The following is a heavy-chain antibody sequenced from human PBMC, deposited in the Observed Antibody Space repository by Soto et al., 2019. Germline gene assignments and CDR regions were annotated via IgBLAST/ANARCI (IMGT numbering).Heavy chain of an antibody. CDR3: ARLTHALFRWSDNWFDP. J-gene: IGHJ5*02. CDR1: GGSISSSSYY. Sequence: QLQLQESGPGLVKPSETLSLTCTVSGGSISSSSYYWGWIRQPPGKGLEWIGSIYDSGSTYYDPSLKSRVIIYVDTSKNQYYLKNTSVPAADTAVYYCARLTHALFRWSDNWFDPWGQGTLVTVSS. V-gene: IGHV4-39*01. D-gene: IGHD6-13*01. CDR2: IYDSGST.